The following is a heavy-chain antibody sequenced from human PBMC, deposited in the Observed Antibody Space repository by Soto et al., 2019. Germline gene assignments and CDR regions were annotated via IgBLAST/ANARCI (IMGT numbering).Heavy chain of an antibody. CDR1: GFTFDDYA. CDR3: VKDESINWYSGHFRH. J-gene: IGHJ1*01. CDR2: INWNSGSI. V-gene: IGHV3-9*01. D-gene: IGHD6-13*01. Sequence: DVQLVESGGGLVQPGRSLRLSCAASGFTFDDYAMHWVRQVPGKGLEWVSGINWNSGSIGYADSVKGRFAISRDNAKNSLHLQMNRLRAEDTAFYYGVKDESINWYSGHFRHWGQGTLVTVSS.